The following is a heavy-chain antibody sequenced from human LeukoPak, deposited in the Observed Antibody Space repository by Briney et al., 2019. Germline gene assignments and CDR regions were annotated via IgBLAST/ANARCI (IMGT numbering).Heavy chain of an antibody. CDR2: ISYDGSNK. D-gene: IGHD5-18*01. Sequence: GRSLRLSCAASGFTFSSYGMHWVRQAPGKGLEWVAVISYDGSNKYYADSVKGRFTISRDNSKNTLYLQMNSLRAEDTAVYYCAKDLEGYSYGLDYWGQGTLGTVSS. V-gene: IGHV3-30*18. CDR3: AKDLEGYSYGLDY. CDR1: GFTFSSYG. J-gene: IGHJ4*02.